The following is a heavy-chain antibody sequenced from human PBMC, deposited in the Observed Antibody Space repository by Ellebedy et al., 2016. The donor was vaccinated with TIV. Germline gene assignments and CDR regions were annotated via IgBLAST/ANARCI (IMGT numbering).Heavy chain of an antibody. J-gene: IGHJ3*02. CDR3: ARAKGRNDYGDFIDAFDI. V-gene: IGHV4-59*12. D-gene: IGHD4-17*01. Sequence: SETLSLTCTVSGGSISSYYWSWIRQPPGKGLEWIGYIYYSGSTYYNPSLKSRVTISVDTSKNQFSLKLSSVTAADTAVYYCARAKGRNDYGDFIDAFDIWGQGTMVTVSS. CDR2: IYYSGST. CDR1: GGSISSYY.